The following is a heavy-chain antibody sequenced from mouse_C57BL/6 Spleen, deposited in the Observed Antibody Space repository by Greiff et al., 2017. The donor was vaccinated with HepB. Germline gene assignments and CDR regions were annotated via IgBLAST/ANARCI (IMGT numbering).Heavy chain of an antibody. CDR1: GYAFSSSW. V-gene: IGHV1-82*01. Sequence: QVQLQHSGPELVKPGASVKISCKASGYAFSSSWMNWVKQRPGKGLEWIGRIYPGDGDTNYNGKFKGKATLTADKSSSTAYMQLSSLTSEDSAVYFCAHDYNAWFAYWGQGTLVTVSA. CDR3: AHDYNAWFAY. J-gene: IGHJ3*01. D-gene: IGHD2-4*01. CDR2: IYPGDGDT.